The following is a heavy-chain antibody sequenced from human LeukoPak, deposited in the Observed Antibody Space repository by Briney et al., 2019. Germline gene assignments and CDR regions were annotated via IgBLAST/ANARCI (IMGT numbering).Heavy chain of an antibody. V-gene: IGHV1-8*01. CDR2: MNPNSGNT. J-gene: IGHJ4*02. CDR1: GYTLTSYD. Sequence: ASAKDSSKASGYTLTSYDINSVRHTTRPRLEWMGWMNPNSGNTGYAQKFQGRVTMTRNTSISTAYMEMSSLRSEDTAVYYCASGGSSRWYYFDYWGQGTLVTVSS. D-gene: IGHD6-13*01. CDR3: ASGGSSRWYYFDY.